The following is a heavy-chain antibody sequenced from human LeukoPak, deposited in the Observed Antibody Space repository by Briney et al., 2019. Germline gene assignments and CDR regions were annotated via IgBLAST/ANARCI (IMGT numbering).Heavy chain of an antibody. CDR2: IVIGGDT. J-gene: IGHJ4*02. Sequence: GGSLRLSCGASGFTFRNYDMHWVRQAAGKGLEWVSTIVIGGDTYYPGSAKGRFTISRENAKNSLYLQMNSLRAGDTAVYYCARGEFYGSGSYLFDYWGQGTLVTVSS. CDR3: ARGEFYGSGSYLFDY. V-gene: IGHV3-13*01. D-gene: IGHD3-10*01. CDR1: GFTFRNYD.